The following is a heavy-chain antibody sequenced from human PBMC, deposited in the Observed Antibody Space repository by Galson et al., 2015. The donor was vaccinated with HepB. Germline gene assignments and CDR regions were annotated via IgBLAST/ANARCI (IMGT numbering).Heavy chain of an antibody. CDR2: INPSGGST. D-gene: IGHD3-3*01. V-gene: IGHV1-46*01. J-gene: IGHJ6*02. CDR3: AAAIFGVVSKGYYYYGMDV. CDR1: GYTFTSYY. Sequence: SVKVSCKASGYTFTSYYMHWVRQAPGQGLEWMGIINPSGGSTSYAQKFQGRVTMTRDTSTSTVYMELSSLRSEDAAVYYCAAAIFGVVSKGYYYYGMDVWGQGTTVTVSS.